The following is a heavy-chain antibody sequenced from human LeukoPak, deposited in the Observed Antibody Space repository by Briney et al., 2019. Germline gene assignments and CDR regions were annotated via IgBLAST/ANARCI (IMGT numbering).Heavy chain of an antibody. J-gene: IGHJ4*02. CDR3: ARSTSRGRYFDWPTEFDY. CDR1: GFTFSDYY. CDR2: ISSSGSTI. Sequence: PGGSLRLSCAASGFTFSDYYMSWIRQAPGKGLEWVSYISSSGSTIYYADSVKGRFTISRDNAKNSLYLQMNSLRAEDTAVYYCARSTSRGRYFDWPTEFDYWGQATLVTVSS. D-gene: IGHD3-9*01. V-gene: IGHV3-11*01.